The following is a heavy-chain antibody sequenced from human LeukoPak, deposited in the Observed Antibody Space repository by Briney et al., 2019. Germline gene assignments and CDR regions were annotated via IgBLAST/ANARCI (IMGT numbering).Heavy chain of an antibody. CDR1: GGSISSYY. J-gene: IGHJ4*02. CDR2: INYSGST. V-gene: IGHV4-59*12. CDR3: AREGSSGWYFSV. Sequence: PSETLSLTCTVSGGSISSYYWSWIRQPPGKGLEWIGYINYSGSTNYNPSLKSRVTISVDTSKNQFSLKLSSVTAADTAVYYCAREGSSGWYFSVWGQGTLVTVSS. D-gene: IGHD6-19*01.